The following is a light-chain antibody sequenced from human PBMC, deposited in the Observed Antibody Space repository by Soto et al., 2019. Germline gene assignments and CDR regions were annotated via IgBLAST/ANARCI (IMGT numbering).Light chain of an antibody. CDR3: QVWDTITDQHI. Sequence: SYELTQPPSVSVAPGQTARITCGGYNVGGKSAQWYQQKPGQAPVLVLYDARDRPSWIPERFSGSNSGNTATLIISSVEAGDEAGFYCQVWDTITDQHIFGTGTKLTV. V-gene: IGLV3-21*02. CDR1: NVGGKS. J-gene: IGLJ1*01. CDR2: DAR.